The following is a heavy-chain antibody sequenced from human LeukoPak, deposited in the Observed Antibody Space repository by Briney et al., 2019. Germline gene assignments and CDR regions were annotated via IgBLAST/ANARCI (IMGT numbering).Heavy chain of an antibody. CDR1: GGSISSYY. J-gene: IGHJ4*02. V-gene: IGHV4-59*01. Sequence: SETLSLTCTVSGGSISSYYWSWIRQPPGKGLEWIGYIYYSGSTNYNPSLKSRVTISVDTSKNQFSLKLSSVTAADTAVYYCASVMGATDFDFWGQGTLVTVSS. CDR2: IYYSGST. CDR3: ASVMGATDFDF. D-gene: IGHD1-26*01.